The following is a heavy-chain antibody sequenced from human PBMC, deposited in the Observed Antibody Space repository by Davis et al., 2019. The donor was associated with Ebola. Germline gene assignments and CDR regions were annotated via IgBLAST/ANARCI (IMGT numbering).Heavy chain of an antibody. CDR3: ARARGGAFDI. J-gene: IGHJ3*02. V-gene: IGHV4-61*01. D-gene: IGHD3-16*01. CDR1: GGSVSSGSYY. Sequence: PSETLSLTCTVSGGSVSSGSYYWSWIRQPPGKGLEWIGRIYTSGSTNYNPSLKSRVTMSVDTSKNQFSLKLSSVTAADTAVYYCARARGGAFDIWGQGTMVTVSS. CDR2: IYTSGST.